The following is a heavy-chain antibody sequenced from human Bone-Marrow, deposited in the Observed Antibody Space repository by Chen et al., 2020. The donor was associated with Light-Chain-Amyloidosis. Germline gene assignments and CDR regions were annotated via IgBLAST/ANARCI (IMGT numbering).Heavy chain of an antibody. CDR1: GFSFKDHA. CDR2: ISESGSNT. V-gene: IGHV3-23*01. CDR3: AKQYLIGG. J-gene: IGHJ4*02. Sequence: EVRLLESGGDLVQPGESLRLSCVASGFSFKDHAMNWVRQAPGQGLEWGSSISESGSNTDYIDSVRGRFTISRDNYNNILFLQLRSLRVEDTAVYYCAKQYLIGGWGQGTLITVSS. D-gene: IGHD2-2*02.